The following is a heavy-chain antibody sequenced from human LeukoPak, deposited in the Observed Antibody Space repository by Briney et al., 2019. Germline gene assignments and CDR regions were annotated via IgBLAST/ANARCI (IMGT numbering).Heavy chain of an antibody. CDR3: ARDPANSYYYYYMDV. Sequence: PGGSLRLSCAAPGFTFSSYWMHWVRQAPGKGLVWVSRINSDGSSTSYADSVKGRFTISRDNAKNTLYLQMNSLRAEDTAVYYCARDPANSYYYYYMDVWGKGTTVTVSS. V-gene: IGHV3-74*01. J-gene: IGHJ6*03. CDR1: GFTFSSYW. D-gene: IGHD4/OR15-4a*01. CDR2: INSDGSST.